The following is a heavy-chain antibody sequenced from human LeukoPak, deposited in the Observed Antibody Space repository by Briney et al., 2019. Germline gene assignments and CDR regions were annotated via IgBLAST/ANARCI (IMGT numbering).Heavy chain of an antibody. D-gene: IGHD1-26*01. J-gene: IGHJ3*02. CDR3: ARGTELLDAFDI. CDR1: GGSFSGYY. V-gene: IGHV4-34*01. Sequence: PSETLSLTCAVYGGSFSGYYWSWIRQPPGKGLEWIGEINHSGSTNYNPSLKSRVTISVGTSKNQFSLKLSSVTAADTAVYYCARGTELLDAFDIWGQGTMVTVSS. CDR2: INHSGST.